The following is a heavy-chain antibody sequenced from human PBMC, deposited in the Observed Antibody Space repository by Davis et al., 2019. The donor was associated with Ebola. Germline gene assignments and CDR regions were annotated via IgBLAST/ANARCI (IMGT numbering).Heavy chain of an antibody. CDR1: GGSFTGYY. Sequence: PSETLSLTCAVYGGSFTGYYWSWIRQPPGKGLEWIGEINEYGSTKYNPSLSSRVTISVDTSKNQFSLRVSSVTAADTAVYYCARFRLRAFFEPLDVWGRGTTVTVSS. J-gene: IGHJ6*04. CDR3: ARFRLRAFFEPLDV. D-gene: IGHD3-3*02. V-gene: IGHV4-34*01. CDR2: INEYGST.